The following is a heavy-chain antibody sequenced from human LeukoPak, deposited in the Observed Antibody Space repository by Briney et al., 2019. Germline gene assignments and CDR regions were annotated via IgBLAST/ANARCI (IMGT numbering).Heavy chain of an antibody. Sequence: ASVKVSCKASGYTFTGYYMHWVRQAPGQGLEWMGWINPNSGGTNYAQKFQGRVTMTRDTSISTVYMEMSRLRSDDTAVYYCARPVGVGATGDDAFDIWGQGTMDTVSS. D-gene: IGHD1-26*01. CDR1: GYTFTGYY. V-gene: IGHV1-2*02. J-gene: IGHJ3*02. CDR3: ARPVGVGATGDDAFDI. CDR2: INPNSGGT.